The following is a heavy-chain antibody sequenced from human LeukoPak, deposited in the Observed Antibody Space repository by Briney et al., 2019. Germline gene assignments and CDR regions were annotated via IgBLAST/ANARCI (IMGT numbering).Heavy chain of an antibody. CDR1: GGSISSGGYY. CDR3: AREKIAMRAFDS. V-gene: IGHV4-30-4*07. D-gene: IGHD2-2*01. Sequence: QPSHTLSLTCTVSGGSISSGGYYWSWIRQPPGKGLEWIGYVYDTGSTDYNPSLKSRVTISVDTSKNQFSLRLNSVTAADTAIYYCAREKIAMRAFDSWGQGTLVTVSS. J-gene: IGHJ4*02. CDR2: VYDTGST.